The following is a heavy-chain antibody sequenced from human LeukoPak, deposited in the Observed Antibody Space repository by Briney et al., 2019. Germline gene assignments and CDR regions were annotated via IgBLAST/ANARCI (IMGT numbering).Heavy chain of an antibody. CDR3: ARDWSGSYPYNWFDP. D-gene: IGHD1-26*01. CDR2: IYYSGST. Sequence: PSETLSLTCTVSGGSISSSSYYWGWISQPPGKGLEWIGSIYYSGSTYYNPSLKSRVTISVDTSKNQFSLKLSSVTAADTAVYYCARDWSGSYPYNWFDPWGQGTLVTVSS. J-gene: IGHJ5*02. CDR1: GGSISSSSYY. V-gene: IGHV4-39*07.